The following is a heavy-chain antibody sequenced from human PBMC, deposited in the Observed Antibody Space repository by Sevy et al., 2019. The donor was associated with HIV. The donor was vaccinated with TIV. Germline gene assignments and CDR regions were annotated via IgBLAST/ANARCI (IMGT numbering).Heavy chain of an antibody. V-gene: IGHV3-23*01. CDR2: IRGSGGST. Sequence: GGSLRLSCAASGFMFSSYAMSWFRQAPGKGLEWVSTIRGSGGSTYYADSVKGRFTISRDNSKNTLYLQMNSLRAEDTAVYYCHGDYDSSQLASYYYYGMDVWGQGTTVTVSS. D-gene: IGHD3-22*01. CDR3: HGDYDSSQLASYYYYGMDV. J-gene: IGHJ6*02. CDR1: GFMFSSYA.